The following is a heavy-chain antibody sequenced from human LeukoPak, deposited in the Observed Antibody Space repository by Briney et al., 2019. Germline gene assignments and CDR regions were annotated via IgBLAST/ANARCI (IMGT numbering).Heavy chain of an antibody. CDR2: IIPILGIA. CDR1: VGTFSSYA. J-gene: IGHJ5*02. Sequence: GASVKVSCKASVGTFSSYAISWVRQAPRQELEWMGRIIPILGIANYAQKFQGTVTITGDKSTSTGYMELSSLRSEDTAVYYCASHSGRGFRYEHWFDPWGQGTLVTVS. V-gene: IGHV1-69*04. D-gene: IGHD2-2*01. CDR3: ASHSGRGFRYEHWFDP.